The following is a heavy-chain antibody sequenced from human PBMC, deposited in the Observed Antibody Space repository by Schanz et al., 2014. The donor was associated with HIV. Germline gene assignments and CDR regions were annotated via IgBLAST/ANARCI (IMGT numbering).Heavy chain of an antibody. CDR2: ISYDGSNK. J-gene: IGHJ6*02. Sequence: QVQLEESGGGVVQPGRSLRLSCAASGFTFSTYGMHWVRQGPGKGLEWVAFISYDGSNKYYADSVKGRFTISRDNSKNTLFLQMNSLRGEDTAVYYCARVANWDYYGMDVWGRGTTVTVSS. CDR1: GFTFSTYG. CDR3: ARVANWDYYGMDV. V-gene: IGHV3-30*03. D-gene: IGHD3-16*01.